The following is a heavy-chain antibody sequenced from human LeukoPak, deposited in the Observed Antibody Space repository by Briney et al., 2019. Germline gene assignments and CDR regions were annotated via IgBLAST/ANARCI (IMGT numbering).Heavy chain of an antibody. CDR1: GGSISSYY. V-gene: IGHV4-59*01. Sequence: PSETLCLTCTVSGGSISSYYWSWIRQPPGKGLEWIGYIYYSGSTNYNPSLKSRVTISVDTSKNQFSLKLSSVTAADTAVYYCARGDSSGYWGYYFDYWGQGTLVTVSS. CDR3: ARGDSSGYWGYYFDY. J-gene: IGHJ4*02. D-gene: IGHD3-22*01. CDR2: IYYSGST.